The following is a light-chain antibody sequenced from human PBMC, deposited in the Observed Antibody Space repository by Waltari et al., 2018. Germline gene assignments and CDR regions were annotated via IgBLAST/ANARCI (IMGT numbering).Light chain of an antibody. J-gene: IGLJ3*02. CDR3: QSADSSGTSGV. V-gene: IGLV3-25*03. Sequence: SYELTQPPSVSVSPGQTARITCSGHTLLKQFAYWYQQKPGQAPVPVIYRDSERPPGIPEPFSRSTSGTTVTLTTTGVQAEDEADYYCQSADSSGTSGVFGGGTKVTVL. CDR1: TLLKQF. CDR2: RDS.